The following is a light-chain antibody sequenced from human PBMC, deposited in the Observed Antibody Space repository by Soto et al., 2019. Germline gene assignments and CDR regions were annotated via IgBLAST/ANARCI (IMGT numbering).Light chain of an antibody. CDR1: QSVSNN. V-gene: IGKV3-15*01. J-gene: IGKJ1*01. CDR2: GES. Sequence: IVVTQSPATLSGSPGDSATSSCRATQSVSNNLAWYHQEPGQAPRVLIYGESIRATGVPARFSGSGSGTEFTLTIRSLQSEDFALFHCQQYYNSPLPFGQGTTGDIK. CDR3: QQYYNSPLP.